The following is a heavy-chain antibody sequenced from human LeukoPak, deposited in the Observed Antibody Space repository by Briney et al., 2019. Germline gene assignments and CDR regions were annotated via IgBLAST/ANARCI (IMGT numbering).Heavy chain of an antibody. J-gene: IGHJ4*02. Sequence: GGSLRLSCGASGFTFSCYAMSWVRETPGKGVKSVSAISGSGGSTYYADSVKGRLTISRDNSKNTLYLQMNSLRAEDTAVYYCAKPHYYGSGSYYGYWGQGTLVTVSS. D-gene: IGHD3-10*01. V-gene: IGHV3-23*01. CDR1: GFTFSCYA. CDR3: AKPHYYGSGSYYGY. CDR2: ISGSGGST.